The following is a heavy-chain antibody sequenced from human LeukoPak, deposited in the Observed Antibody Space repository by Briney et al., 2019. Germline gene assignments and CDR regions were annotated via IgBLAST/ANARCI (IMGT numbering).Heavy chain of an antibody. CDR3: AKDEYGSSSYYFDY. CDR2: IQYDGSKE. D-gene: IGHD6-13*01. Sequence: PGRSLRLSCAASGFTFSNYGMFWVRQAPGQGLEWVAIIQYDGSKEYYADSVKGRFTISRDNSKNMVYLQMNSLRAEDTAVYYCAKDEYGSSSYYFDYWGQGTLVTVSS. J-gene: IGHJ4*02. V-gene: IGHV3-30*02. CDR1: GFTFSNYG.